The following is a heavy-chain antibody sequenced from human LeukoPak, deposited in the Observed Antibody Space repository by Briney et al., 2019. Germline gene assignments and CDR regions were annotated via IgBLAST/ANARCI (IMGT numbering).Heavy chain of an antibody. D-gene: IGHD5-18*01. CDR2: INPNSGGT. V-gene: IGHV1-2*02. J-gene: IGHJ4*02. Sequence: ASVKVSCKASGYTFTGYYMHWVRQAPGQGLEWMGWINPNSGGTNYAQKFQGRVTMTRDTSISTAYMELGSLTSDDTAIYYWARGQYRYAVDYWGQGTLVTVSS. CDR3: ARGQYRYAVDY. CDR1: GYTFTGYY.